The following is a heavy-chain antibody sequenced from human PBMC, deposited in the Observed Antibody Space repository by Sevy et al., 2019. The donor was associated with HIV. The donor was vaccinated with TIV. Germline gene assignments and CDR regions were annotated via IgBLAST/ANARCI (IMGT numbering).Heavy chain of an antibody. J-gene: IGHJ4*02. CDR1: GFTFSSYE. CDR3: ARDLPPSATTVAHFDY. CDR2: ISNSGSDI. D-gene: IGHD4-17*01. Sequence: GESLKISCVASGFTFSSYEMNWVRQAPGKGLEWVSYISNSGSDIHYSDSLRGRFTISRDTAKNSLFLQMNSLRAEDTAVYYCARDLPPSATTVAHFDYWGQGTLVTVSS. V-gene: IGHV3-48*03.